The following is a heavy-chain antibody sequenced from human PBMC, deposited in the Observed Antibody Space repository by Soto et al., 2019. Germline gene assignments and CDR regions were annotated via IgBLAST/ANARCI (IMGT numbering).Heavy chain of an antibody. Sequence: QVQLQESGPGLVKPSQTLSLTCTVSGGSISSGDYYWSWIRQPPGKGLEWIGYIYYSGSTYYNPSLKSRVTRSVDTSKNQFSLKLSSVTDADTAVYYCARATVVTRAAFDIWGQGTMVTVSS. V-gene: IGHV4-30-4*01. CDR1: GGSISSGDYY. CDR3: ARATVVTRAAFDI. J-gene: IGHJ3*02. CDR2: IYYSGST. D-gene: IGHD4-17*01.